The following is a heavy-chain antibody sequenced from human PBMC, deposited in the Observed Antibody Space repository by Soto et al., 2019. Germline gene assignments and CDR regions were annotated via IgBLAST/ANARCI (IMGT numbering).Heavy chain of an antibody. D-gene: IGHD6-19*01. CDR3: ARGVSGWSPFDL. V-gene: IGHV1-2*04. Sequence: ASVKVSCKDSGYTFTDYYVHWVRQAPGQGLEWMGWINPNSGVTNYAQKFQGWVTLTRDTSVSTAYMELNRLKSDDTAVFFCARGVSGWSPFDLWGQGTLVTVSS. CDR1: GYTFTDYY. J-gene: IGHJ4*02. CDR2: INPNSGVT.